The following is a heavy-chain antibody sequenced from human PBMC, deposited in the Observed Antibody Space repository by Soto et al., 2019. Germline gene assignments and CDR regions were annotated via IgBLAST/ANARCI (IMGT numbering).Heavy chain of an antibody. V-gene: IGHV3-30*03. CDR1: GFNFDNYG. Sequence: LSCQASGFNFDNYGMHWVRQAPGKGLEWVAVITYDGSNKYYADSVKGRFTISRDNSKNTLSLHLNTLKPDDTALYYCARSGEHPFDFWGQGTLVTVSS. CDR3: ARSGEHPFDF. D-gene: IGHD6-25*01. CDR2: ITYDGSNK. J-gene: IGHJ4*02.